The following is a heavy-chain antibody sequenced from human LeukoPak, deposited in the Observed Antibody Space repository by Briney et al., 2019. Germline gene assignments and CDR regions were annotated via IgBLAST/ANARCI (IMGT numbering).Heavy chain of an antibody. CDR3: ARGGLAARPLDY. CDR1: GGTFSSYA. J-gene: IGHJ4*02. V-gene: IGHV1-69*01. Sequence: SVKVSCKASGGTFSSYAISWVRQAPGQGLEWMGGIIPIFGTANYAQKFQGRVTITADESTSTAYMELSSLRSEDTAVYYCARGGLAARPLDYWGQGTLVTVSS. D-gene: IGHD6-6*01. CDR2: IIPIFGTA.